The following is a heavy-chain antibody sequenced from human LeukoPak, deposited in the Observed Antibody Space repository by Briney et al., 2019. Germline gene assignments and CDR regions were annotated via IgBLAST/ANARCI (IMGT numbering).Heavy chain of an antibody. Sequence: PGGSLRLSCAASGFTFNTAWMSWVRQAPGKGLEYIGRIKSKTDGGTTYYAAPVKGRFTISRDDSKNTLYLQMNSLKIEDTALYYCTTVLRLWGQGTLVTVSS. CDR2: IKSKTDGGTT. CDR1: GFTFNTAW. D-gene: IGHD3-16*01. J-gene: IGHJ1*01. V-gene: IGHV3-15*01. CDR3: TTVLRL.